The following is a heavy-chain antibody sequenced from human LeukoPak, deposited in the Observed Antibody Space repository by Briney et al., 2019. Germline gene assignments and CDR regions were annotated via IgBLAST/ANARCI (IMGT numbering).Heavy chain of an antibody. CDR2: IYYSGST. J-gene: IGHJ4*02. V-gene: IGHV4-59*08. Sequence: SETLSLTCTVSGGSISSYYWSWIRQPPGKGLEWIGYIYYSGSTNYNPSLRSRVTISVDTSKNQFSLKLSSVTAADTAVYYCARTYYYDTPPYPDYWGQGTLVTVSS. CDR1: GGSISSYY. D-gene: IGHD3-22*01. CDR3: ARTYYYDTPPYPDY.